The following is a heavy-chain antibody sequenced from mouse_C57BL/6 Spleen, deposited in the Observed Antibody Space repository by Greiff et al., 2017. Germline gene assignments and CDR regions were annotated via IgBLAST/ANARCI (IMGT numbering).Heavy chain of an antibody. CDR1: GYTFTSYW. D-gene: IGHD1-1*01. V-gene: IGHV1-50*01. CDR2: IDPSDSYT. Sequence: QVQLQQPGAELVKPGASVKLSCKASGYTFTSYWMQWVKQRPGQGLEWIGEIDPSDSYTNYNQKFKGKATLTVDTSSSTAYMQLSSLTSEDSAVYYCAKITTEFAYWGQGTLVTVSA. J-gene: IGHJ3*01. CDR3: AKITTEFAY.